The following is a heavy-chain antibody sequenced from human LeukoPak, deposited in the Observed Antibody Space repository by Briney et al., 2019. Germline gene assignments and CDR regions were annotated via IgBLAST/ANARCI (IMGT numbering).Heavy chain of an antibody. J-gene: IGHJ4*02. CDR1: GFTFNRYW. CDR3: ARVEASGYDYGAFDY. CDR2: IKQDGSAK. D-gene: IGHD5-12*01. V-gene: IGHV3-7*01. Sequence: PGGSLRLSCAASGFTFNRYWMSWVRQAPGKGLQWVANIKQDGSAKYYVDSVKGRFTISRDNAKNSLYLQMNSLRAEDTAVYYCARVEASGYDYGAFDYWGQGTLVTVSS.